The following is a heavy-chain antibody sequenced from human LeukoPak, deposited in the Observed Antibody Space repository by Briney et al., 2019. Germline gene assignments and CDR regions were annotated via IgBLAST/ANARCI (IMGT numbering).Heavy chain of an antibody. J-gene: IGHJ4*02. CDR3: AKGGSTVITEGVVDY. CDR2: ISGGGGIT. CDR1: AFTFSRSA. D-gene: IGHD3-16*01. Sequence: GGSLRLSCAASAFTFSRSAMSWVRQAPGKGLEWVSVISGGGGITNYADSVKGRFTISRDNSNNTLSLQMNSLRVEDTAVYYCAKGGSTVITEGVVDYWGQGTLVTVSS. V-gene: IGHV3-23*01.